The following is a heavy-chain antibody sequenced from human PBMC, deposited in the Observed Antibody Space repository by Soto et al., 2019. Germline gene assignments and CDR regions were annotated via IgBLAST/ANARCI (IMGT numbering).Heavy chain of an antibody. D-gene: IGHD6-19*01. CDR3: AKVHSSGWAPYFGL. Sequence: TGGSLRLSCEASGITFSSYAMSWVRQAPGKGLEWVSTISGGGTTIYYADSVKGRFTISRDNSKNTLYLQMARLRAEDTALYYCAKVHSSGWAPYFGLWGQGTLVTVSS. V-gene: IGHV3-23*01. CDR2: ISGGGTTI. CDR1: GITFSSYA. J-gene: IGHJ4*02.